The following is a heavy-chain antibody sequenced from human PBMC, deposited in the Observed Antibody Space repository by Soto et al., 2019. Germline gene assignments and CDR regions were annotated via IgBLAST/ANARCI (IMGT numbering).Heavy chain of an antibody. Sequence: PGGSLRLSCVVTDFPFTTAWINWVRQAPGKGLEWVSTISGSDTYYADSVKGRFTISRDNTKNTLYLQMNSLRAEDTAVYNCAKDRGGLRYYYGLDVWGQGTTVTVSS. CDR3: AKDRGGLRYYYGLDV. CDR1: DFPFTTAW. J-gene: IGHJ6*02. D-gene: IGHD3-10*01. V-gene: IGHV3-66*03. CDR2: ISGSDT.